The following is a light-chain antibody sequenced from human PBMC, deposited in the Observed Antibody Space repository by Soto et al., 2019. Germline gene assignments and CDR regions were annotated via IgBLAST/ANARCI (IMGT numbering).Light chain of an antibody. Sequence: EIVLTQSPATLSLSPGERATLSCRASQSVSSSLAWYQQKPGQAPRLLIYDTSNRATGIPAGFSGSGSGTDFTLTISSLEPEDFAVYHCQQRNSRPSITFGQGTRLEIK. V-gene: IGKV3-11*01. CDR2: DTS. CDR3: QQRNSRPSIT. J-gene: IGKJ5*01. CDR1: QSVSSS.